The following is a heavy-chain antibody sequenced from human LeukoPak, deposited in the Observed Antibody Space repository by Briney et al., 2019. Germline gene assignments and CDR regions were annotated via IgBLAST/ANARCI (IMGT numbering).Heavy chain of an antibody. CDR1: GFTFDDYA. CDR2: ISWNSGSI. J-gene: IGHJ4*02. Sequence: GRSLRLSCAASGFTFDDYALHWVRQAPGKGLEWVSGISWNSGSIGYADSVKGRFTISRDNAKNSLYLQMNSLRAEDTALYYCARETPGAGHFDYWGQGSLVTVSS. CDR3: ARETPGAGHFDY. D-gene: IGHD7-27*01. V-gene: IGHV3-9*01.